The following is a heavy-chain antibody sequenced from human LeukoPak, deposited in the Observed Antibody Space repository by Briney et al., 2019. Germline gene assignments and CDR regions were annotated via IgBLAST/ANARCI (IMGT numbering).Heavy chain of an antibody. J-gene: IGHJ4*02. CDR1: GFTFSSYS. V-gene: IGHV3-21*01. CDR3: AGAGDTPPY. D-gene: IGHD7-27*01. CDR2: ISSSGSYM. Sequence: GGSLRLSCAASGFTFSSYSMNRVRQAPGKGLEWVSFISSSGSYMYYADSVKGRLTISRDNAKNSLYLQMNSLRAEDTAVYYCAGAGDTPPYWGQGTLVTVSS.